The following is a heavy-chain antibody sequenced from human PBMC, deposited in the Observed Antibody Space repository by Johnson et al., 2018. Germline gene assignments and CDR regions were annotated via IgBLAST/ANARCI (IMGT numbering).Heavy chain of an antibody. CDR2: ISYDGSNK. Sequence: QVQLVESGGGVVQPGRSLRLSCAASGFTFSSYGMHWVRQAPGKGLEWVAVISYDGSNKYYADSVKGRFTISRDNSKNTLYLQMNSLRAEDTAVYYCAKAGTYGAVASLYYYYYGMDVWGQGTTVTVSS. CDR3: AKAGTYGAVASLYYYYYGMDV. V-gene: IGHV3-30*18. D-gene: IGHD6-19*01. CDR1: GFTFSSYG. J-gene: IGHJ6*02.